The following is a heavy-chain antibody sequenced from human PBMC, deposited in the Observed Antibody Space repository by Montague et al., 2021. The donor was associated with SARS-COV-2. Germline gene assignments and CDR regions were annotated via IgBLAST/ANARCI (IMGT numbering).Heavy chain of an antibody. CDR2: IKQDGSEK. V-gene: IGHV3-7*03. D-gene: IGHD2-2*01. J-gene: IGHJ6*02. CDR3: AREVVFLLSKGGMDV. CDR1: GFTFSSYW. Sequence: SLRLSCAASGFTFSSYWMSWVRQAPGKGLEWVANIKQDGSEKYYVDSVKGRFTISRDNAKNSLYLQMNSLRAEDTAVYYCAREVVFLLSKGGMDVWGQGTTVTVSS.